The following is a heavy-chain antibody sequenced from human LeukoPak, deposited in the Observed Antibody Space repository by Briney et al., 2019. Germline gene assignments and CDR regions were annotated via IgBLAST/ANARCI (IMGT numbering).Heavy chain of an antibody. D-gene: IGHD3-3*01. CDR3: AKVLEPKGRTEPHDAFDI. J-gene: IGHJ3*02. V-gene: IGHV3-21*04. CDR2: ISSSSTNI. Sequence: GGSLRLPCAASGFTFSSYTMNWVRQAPGKGLEWVSCISSSSTNIYYADSVKGRFTISRDNAKNSLYLQMNSLRAEDTALYYCAKVLEPKGRTEPHDAFDIWGQGTMVTVSS. CDR1: GFTFSSYT.